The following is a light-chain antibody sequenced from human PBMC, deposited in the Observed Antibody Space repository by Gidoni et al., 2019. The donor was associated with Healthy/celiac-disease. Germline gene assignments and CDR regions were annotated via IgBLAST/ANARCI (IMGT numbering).Light chain of an antibody. Sequence: QSVLYSSNNKNYLAWYQQKPGQPPKLLIYWASTRESGVPDRFSGSGSGTDFTLTISSLQAEDVAVYYCQQYYSTPLTFXGXTKVEIK. J-gene: IGKJ4*01. V-gene: IGKV4-1*01. CDR3: QQYYSTPLT. CDR1: QSVLYSSNNKNY. CDR2: WAS.